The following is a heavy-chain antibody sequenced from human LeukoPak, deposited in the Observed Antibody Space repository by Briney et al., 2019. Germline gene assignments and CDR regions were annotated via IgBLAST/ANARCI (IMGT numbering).Heavy chain of an antibody. CDR2: NSAYNGNT. V-gene: IGHV1-18*01. D-gene: IGHD3-10*01. CDR1: GYTFTSYG. Sequence: ASVKVSGKASGYTFTSYGISWVRQAPGQGLEWMGWNSAYNGNTNYAQKLQGRVTMTTDTSTSTAYMELRSLRSDDTAVYYRARDQRYYYGSGTPLDYWGQGTLVTVSS. CDR3: ARDQRYYYGSGTPLDY. J-gene: IGHJ4*02.